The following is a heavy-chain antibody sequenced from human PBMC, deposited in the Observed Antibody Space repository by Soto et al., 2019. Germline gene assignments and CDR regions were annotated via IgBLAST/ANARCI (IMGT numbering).Heavy chain of an antibody. CDR2: INAGNGDT. D-gene: IGHD5-12*01. CDR3: ARAISGYVT. Sequence: QVQLVQSGAEMKKPGASVKLSCKTSGINYNTYAIHWVRQAPGQGLEWMGWINAGNGDTRYSQKFQGRVTRTRHTSASTVYMDLDSLKSEDTGVYYCARAISGYVTWGQGTLVTVSS. CDR1: GINYNTYA. V-gene: IGHV1-3*01. J-gene: IGHJ4*02.